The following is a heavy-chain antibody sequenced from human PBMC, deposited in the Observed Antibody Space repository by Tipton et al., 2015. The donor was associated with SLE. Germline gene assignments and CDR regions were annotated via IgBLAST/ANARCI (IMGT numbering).Heavy chain of an antibody. CDR3: ARGPEELGIPPLFDY. CDR2: IYYSGNT. D-gene: IGHD7-27*01. V-gene: IGHV4-59*08. J-gene: IGHJ4*02. Sequence: TLSLTCTVSGDSTSVHYWSWIRQSPGKGLEWIGYIYYSGNTNYNPSLKSRVTISVDTSKNQFSLKLSSVTAADTAVYYCARGPEELGIPPLFDYWGQGTLVTVSS. CDR1: GDSTSVHY.